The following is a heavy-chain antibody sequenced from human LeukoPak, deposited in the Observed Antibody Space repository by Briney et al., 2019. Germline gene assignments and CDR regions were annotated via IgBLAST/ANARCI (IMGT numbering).Heavy chain of an antibody. CDR2: ISYDGSNK. V-gene: IGHV3-30*18. Sequence: GGSLRLSCAASGFTSSSYGMHWVRQAPGKGLEWVAVISYDGSNKYYADSVKGRFTISRDNSKNTLYLQMNSLRAEDTAVYYCAKDFWSGYYRMYYFDYWGQGTLVTVSS. CDR3: AKDFWSGYYRMYYFDY. CDR1: GFTSSSYG. D-gene: IGHD3-3*01. J-gene: IGHJ4*02.